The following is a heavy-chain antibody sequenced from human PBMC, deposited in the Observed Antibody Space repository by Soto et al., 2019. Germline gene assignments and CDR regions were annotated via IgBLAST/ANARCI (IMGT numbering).Heavy chain of an antibody. CDR2: IWGSGDRT. J-gene: IGHJ6*02. CDR3: AKTGPYCGGDCSRYFYGMDV. D-gene: IGHD2-21*02. CDR1: GFAFRTYA. Sequence: PGGSLRLSCAASGFAFRTYAMAWVRQAPGKGLEWVSGIWGSGDRTFYADSVKGRFTISRDNSRNILYLQMYSLTAEDTALYYCAKTGPYCGGDCSRYFYGMDVWGQGTTVTVSS. V-gene: IGHV3-23*01.